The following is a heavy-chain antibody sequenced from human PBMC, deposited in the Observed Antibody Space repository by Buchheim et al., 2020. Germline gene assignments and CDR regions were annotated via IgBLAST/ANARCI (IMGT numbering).Heavy chain of an antibody. D-gene: IGHD6-13*01. V-gene: IGHV1-46*01. CDR3: ARWAAATGSDY. CDR2: INPSGGFT. J-gene: IGHJ4*02. Sequence: QVQLVQSGAEVKKPGASVKVSCKASGYTFTSYYIHWVRQAPGQGLEWMGTINPSGGFTTSAQQFQGRVTVTRDTSTSTVYMELSSLRSEDTAVYYCARWAAATGSDYWGQGTL. CDR1: GYTFTSYY.